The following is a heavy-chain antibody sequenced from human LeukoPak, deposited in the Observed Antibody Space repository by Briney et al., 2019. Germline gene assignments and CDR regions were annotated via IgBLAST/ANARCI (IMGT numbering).Heavy chain of an antibody. Sequence: GESLKISCKGSGYSFTSYWIGWVRQMPGKGLEWMGIIYPGDSDTRYSPSFQGQVTISADKSISTAYLQWSSLKASDTAMYYCARQGSRFLKSGPWFDPWGQGTLVTVSS. J-gene: IGHJ5*02. CDR3: ARQGSRFLKSGPWFDP. CDR1: GYSFTSYW. V-gene: IGHV5-51*01. CDR2: IYPGDSDT. D-gene: IGHD3-3*01.